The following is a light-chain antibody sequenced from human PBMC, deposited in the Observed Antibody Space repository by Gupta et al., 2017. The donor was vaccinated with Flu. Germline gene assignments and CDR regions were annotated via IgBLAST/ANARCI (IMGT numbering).Light chain of an antibody. J-gene: IGKJ5*01. V-gene: IGKV3-11*01. Sequence: TLSLSPGERATLSCRASQSIGSNLAWYQQKPGQAPRLLIYEASNRATGIPARFSGSGAGTDFTFTFSSLEPEDSAVYFCQQRSEWPPAATFAQGTRLEIK. CDR2: EAS. CDR3: QQRSEWPPAAT. CDR1: QSIGSN.